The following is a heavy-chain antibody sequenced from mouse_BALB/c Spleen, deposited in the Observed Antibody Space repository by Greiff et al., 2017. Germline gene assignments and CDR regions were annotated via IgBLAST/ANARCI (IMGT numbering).Heavy chain of an antibody. CDR3: TWYYRYDDAMDY. V-gene: IGHV6-6*02. CDR2: IRFKSNNYAT. J-gene: IGHJ4*01. Sequence: EVKVEESGGGLVQPGGSMKLSCVASGFTFSNYWMNWVRQSPEKGLEWVAEIRFKSNNYATHYAESVKGRFTISRDDSKSSVYLQMNNLRAEDTGIYYCTWYYRYDDAMDYWGQGTSVTVSS. D-gene: IGHD2-14*01. CDR1: GFTFSNYW.